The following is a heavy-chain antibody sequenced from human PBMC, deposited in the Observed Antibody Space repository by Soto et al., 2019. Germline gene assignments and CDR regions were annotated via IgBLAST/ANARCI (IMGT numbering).Heavy chain of an antibody. Sequence: GGSLRLSCAASGFSFSNYSMNWVRQAPGKGLEWVSSISSSSTYIYYADSVKGRFTISRDNAKNSVYLQMNSLRVEDTAVYYCARVRTYYYDSSGYPTPDYWGQGTLVTVSS. CDR2: ISSSSTYI. J-gene: IGHJ4*02. CDR3: ARVRTYYYDSSGYPTPDY. V-gene: IGHV3-21*01. CDR1: GFSFSNYS. D-gene: IGHD3-22*01.